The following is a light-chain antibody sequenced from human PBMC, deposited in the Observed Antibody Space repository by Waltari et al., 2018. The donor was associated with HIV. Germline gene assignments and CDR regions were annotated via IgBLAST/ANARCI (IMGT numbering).Light chain of an antibody. CDR1: SSDVGSYNF. CDR2: EGD. Sequence: QSALTQSASVSGSPGQSITISCTGTSSDVGSYNFVSWYQQHPGNAPKLIIYEGDKRPSGVSYRFSGSKSGSTASLTISGLQAEDEADYYCCSYAGSSTYVVFGGGTQLTVL. CDR3: CSYAGSSTYVV. V-gene: IGLV2-23*01. J-gene: IGLJ2*01.